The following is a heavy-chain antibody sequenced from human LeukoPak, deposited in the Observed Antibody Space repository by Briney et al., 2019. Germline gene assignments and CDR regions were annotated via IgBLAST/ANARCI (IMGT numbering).Heavy chain of an antibody. CDR1: GYTFTGYY. CDR2: INPNSGGT. CDR3: ARGWKYYDSSGPVIY. J-gene: IGHJ4*02. D-gene: IGHD3-22*01. Sequence: ASVKVSCKASGYTFTGYYMHWVRQAPGQGLEWMGWINPNSGGTNYAQKFQGRVTVTRDTSISTAYMELSRLRSDDTAVYYCARGWKYYDSSGPVIYWGQGTLVTVSS. V-gene: IGHV1-2*02.